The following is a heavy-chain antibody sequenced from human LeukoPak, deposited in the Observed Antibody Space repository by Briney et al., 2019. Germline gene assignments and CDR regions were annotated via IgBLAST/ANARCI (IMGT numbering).Heavy chain of an antibody. D-gene: IGHD6-13*01. Sequence: SETLSLTCTVSGGSISSSYWSWIRQTPGKGLEWIGYICYTGGPNYNPSLKGRVTISGDTSRNQFSLKDSPQQHHSGNAHLDQDGPQNTRWPMGTAQPFPDP. CDR2: ICYTGGP. CDR3: QDGPQNTRWPMGTAQPFPDP. CDR1: GGSISSSY. J-gene: IGHJ5*02. V-gene: IGHV4-59*01.